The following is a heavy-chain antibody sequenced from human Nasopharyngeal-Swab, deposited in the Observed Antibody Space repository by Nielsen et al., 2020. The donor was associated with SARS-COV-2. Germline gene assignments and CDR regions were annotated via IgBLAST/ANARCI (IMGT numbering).Heavy chain of an antibody. D-gene: IGHD2-15*01. Sequence: SETLSLTCAVSGGPISSSNWWSWVRQPPGKGLEWIGEIYHSGSTNYNPFLKSRVTISVDKSKNQFSLKLSSVTAADTAVYYCARAGPPYCSGGSCYYFDYWGQGTLVTVSS. CDR1: GGPISSSNW. V-gene: IGHV4-4*02. CDR2: IYHSGST. CDR3: ARAGPPYCSGGSCYYFDY. J-gene: IGHJ4*02.